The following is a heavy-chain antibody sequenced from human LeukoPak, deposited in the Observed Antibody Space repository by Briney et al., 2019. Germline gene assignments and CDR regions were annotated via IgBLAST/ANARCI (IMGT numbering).Heavy chain of an antibody. Sequence: GGSLRLSCAASGFTFSNAWMSWVRQAPGKGLEWVGRIKSKTDGGTPDYAAPVKGRFTVSRDDSKNTLYLQMNSLKTEDTAVYYCTGVSRSSWYDYWGQGTLVTVSS. D-gene: IGHD6-13*01. CDR1: GFTFSNAW. V-gene: IGHV3-15*01. J-gene: IGHJ4*02. CDR2: IKSKTDGGTP. CDR3: TGVSRSSWYDY.